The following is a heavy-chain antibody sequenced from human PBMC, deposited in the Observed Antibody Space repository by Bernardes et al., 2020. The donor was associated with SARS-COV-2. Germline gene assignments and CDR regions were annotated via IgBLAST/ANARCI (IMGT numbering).Heavy chain of an antibody. CDR2: LDPEDDEP. J-gene: IGHJ6*02. Sequence: ASVKVSCKLSGHSLTALSIHWVRQAPGNRLDWMGSLDPEDDEPIYAQKFQGRVTMTEDTTTDTAYMELSSLRSEDTAVYFCATALWITTRSSPDDYYGLDVWGQGTTVTVSS. V-gene: IGHV1-24*01. CDR3: ATALWITTRSSPDDYYGLDV. CDR1: GHSLTALS. D-gene: IGHD3-22*01.